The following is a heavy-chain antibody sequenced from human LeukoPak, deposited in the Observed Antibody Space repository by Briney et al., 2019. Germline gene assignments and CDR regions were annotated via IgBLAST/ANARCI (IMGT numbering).Heavy chain of an antibody. J-gene: IGHJ4*02. CDR2: INPNRGGT. Sequence: ASVKVSCKASGYTFIDYYMHWVRQAPGQGLEWMGWINPNRGGTNYAQKFQGRVTMTRDTSINTAYMELSSLRSEDTAVYYCARPLGYCSGGSCTNYFDYWGQGTLVTVSS. V-gene: IGHV1-2*02. CDR3: ARPLGYCSGGSCTNYFDY. CDR1: GYTFIDYY. D-gene: IGHD2-15*01.